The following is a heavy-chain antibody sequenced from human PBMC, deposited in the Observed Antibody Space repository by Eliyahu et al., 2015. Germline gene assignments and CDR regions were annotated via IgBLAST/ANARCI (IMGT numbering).Heavy chain of an antibody. V-gene: IGHV3-13*01. Sequence: EVQLVESGGGLVQPGGSLRLSCAASGFTFTNYDMHWVPQDAGKGLEWVSAIGSSGKTYYADSVKGRFTVSREDAKNSFYLQMNSLRAGDTPVYYCTREGYSEAFDIWGQGTMVTVSS. J-gene: IGHJ3*02. CDR3: TREGYSEAFDI. CDR1: GFTFTNYD. D-gene: IGHD3-22*01. CDR2: IGSSGKT.